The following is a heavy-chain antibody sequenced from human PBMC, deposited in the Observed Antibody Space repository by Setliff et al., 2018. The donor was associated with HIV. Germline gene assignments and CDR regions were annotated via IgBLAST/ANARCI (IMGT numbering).Heavy chain of an antibody. CDR3: ARHKDSDYVWGSYRPDGFDI. Sequence: TSETLSLTCTVSGGSSGSSSFYWGWIRQPPGKGLEWIGNIYRSGSTYYNPSLRSRVTISVDTSKNQFYLNLNSVTDADTALYYCARHKDSDYVWGSYRPDGFDIWGQGTTVTVSS. CDR2: IYRSGST. CDR1: GGSSGSSSFY. D-gene: IGHD3-16*02. J-gene: IGHJ3*02. V-gene: IGHV4-39*01.